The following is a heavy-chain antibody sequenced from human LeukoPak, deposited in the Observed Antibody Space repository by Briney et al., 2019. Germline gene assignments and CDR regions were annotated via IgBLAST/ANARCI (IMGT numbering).Heavy chain of an antibody. CDR3: ARGYDSSGYANWFDP. J-gene: IGHJ5*02. Sequence: PSETLSLTCAVYGGSFSGYYWSWIRQPPGKGLEWIGEINHSGSTNYNPSLKSRVTISVDTSKNQFPLKLSSVTAADTAVYYCARGYDSSGYANWFDPWGQGTLVTVSS. CDR2: INHSGST. CDR1: GGSFSGYY. V-gene: IGHV4-34*01. D-gene: IGHD3-22*01.